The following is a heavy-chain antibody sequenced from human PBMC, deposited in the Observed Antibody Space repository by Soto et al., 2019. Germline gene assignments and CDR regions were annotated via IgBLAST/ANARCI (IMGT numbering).Heavy chain of an antibody. Sequence: QVQLVQSGAEVKKPGASVKVSCKASGYTFTSYGISWVRQAPGQGLEWMGWISAYNGNTNYAQKLQGRVTMTTDTTTSPAYMELRSLKSDDTSLYYCARVARLSRDFDWLSTQHANLDYLGQGTLVTVSS. V-gene: IGHV1-18*01. CDR2: ISAYNGNT. CDR1: GYTFTSYG. CDR3: ARVARLSRDFDWLSTQHANLDY. D-gene: IGHD3-9*01. J-gene: IGHJ4*02.